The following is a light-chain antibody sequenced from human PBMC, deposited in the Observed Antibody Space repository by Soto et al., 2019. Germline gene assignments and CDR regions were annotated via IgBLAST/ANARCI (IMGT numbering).Light chain of an antibody. V-gene: IGKV3-11*01. CDR3: QQRSNWPRT. J-gene: IGKJ1*01. CDR1: QSVSSY. Sequence: EILLTQSPATLSLSPGERATLSCRASQSVSSYLAWYQQKPGQAPRLLIYDASNRATGIPARFSGSGSGTDFTLTISSLEPEDFAVYYWQQRSNWPRTFGQGTKVDIK. CDR2: DAS.